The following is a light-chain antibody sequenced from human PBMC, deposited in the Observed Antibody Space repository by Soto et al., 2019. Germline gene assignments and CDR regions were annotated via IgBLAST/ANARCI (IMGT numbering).Light chain of an antibody. J-gene: IGKJ1*01. CDR2: GVS. CDR1: QSVSSSY. V-gene: IGKV3-20*01. CDR3: QQYGSSPRT. Sequence: ELVMTHSPSTLSVSPGERATLSCRASQSVSSSYLAWYQQKPGQAPRLLIYGVSSRATGIPDRFSGSGSGTDFTLTISRLEPEDFAVYYCQQYGSSPRTFGQGTKVDI.